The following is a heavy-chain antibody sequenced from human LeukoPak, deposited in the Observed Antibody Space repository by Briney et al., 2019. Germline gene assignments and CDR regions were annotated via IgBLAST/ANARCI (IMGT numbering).Heavy chain of an antibody. Sequence: EASVTVSCTASGGTVSSYAISWVRQAPGQGLEWMGRIIPILGIANYAQKFQGRVTITADKSTSTAYMELSSLRSEDTAVYYCARVGGSYWFDYWGQGTLVTVSS. CDR2: IIPILGIA. CDR1: GGTVSSYA. V-gene: IGHV1-69*04. J-gene: IGHJ4*02. D-gene: IGHD1-26*01. CDR3: ARVGGSYWFDY.